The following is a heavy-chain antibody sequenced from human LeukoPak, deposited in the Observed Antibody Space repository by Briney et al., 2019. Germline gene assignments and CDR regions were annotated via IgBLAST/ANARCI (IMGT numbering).Heavy chain of an antibody. D-gene: IGHD5-12*01. J-gene: IGHJ4*02. V-gene: IGHV4-4*02. CDR1: GGSISSSNW. CDR2: IYHSGST. CDR3: ARDRVAPYYFDY. Sequence: SETLSLTCAVSGGSISSSNWWSWVRQPPGKGLEWIGEIYHSGSTNYNPSLKSRVTISVDKSKNQFSLKLSSVTAADMAVYYCARDRVAPYYFDYWGQGTLVTVSS.